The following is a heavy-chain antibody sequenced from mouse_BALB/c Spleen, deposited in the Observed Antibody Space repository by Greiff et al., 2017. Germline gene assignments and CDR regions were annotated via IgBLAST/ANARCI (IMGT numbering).Heavy chain of an antibody. V-gene: IGHV1-87*01. Sequence: QVQLKESGAELARPGASVKLSCKASGYTFTSYWMQWVKQRPGQGLEWIGAIYPGDGDTRYTQKFKGKATLTADKSSSTAYMQLSSLASEDSAVYYCARGITTVTGDYWGQGTTLTVSS. CDR3: ARGITTVTGDY. CDR2: IYPGDGDT. J-gene: IGHJ2*01. CDR1: GYTFTSYW. D-gene: IGHD1-2*01.